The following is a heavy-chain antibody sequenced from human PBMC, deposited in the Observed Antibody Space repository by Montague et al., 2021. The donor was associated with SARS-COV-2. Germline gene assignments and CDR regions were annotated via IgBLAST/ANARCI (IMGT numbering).Heavy chain of an antibody. V-gene: IGHV3-13*04. D-gene: IGHD3-10*01. CDR2: IGTAGDT. CDR1: GFTFSSYD. J-gene: IGHJ6*02. CDR3: ARGVTMIQGVISRYYYYYGMDV. Sequence: SLRLSCAASGFTFSSYDMHWVRQATGKGLEWVSAIGTAGDTYYPGSVKGRFTISRENAKNSSYLQMNSLRAGDTAVYYCARGVTMIQGVISRYYYYYGMDVWGQGTTVTVSS.